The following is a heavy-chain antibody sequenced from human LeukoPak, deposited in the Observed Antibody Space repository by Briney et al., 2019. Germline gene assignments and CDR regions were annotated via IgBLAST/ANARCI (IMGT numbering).Heavy chain of an antibody. CDR1: GYSISSGYY. Sequence: SETLSLTCTVSGYSISSGYYWGWIRQPPGKGLEWIGSIYHSGSTYYNPSLKSRVTISVDTSKNQFSLKLSSVTAADTAVYYCASVRVAANYYYYYMDVWGKGTTVTVSS. J-gene: IGHJ6*03. CDR2: IYHSGST. CDR3: ASVRVAANYYYYYMDV. D-gene: IGHD6-25*01. V-gene: IGHV4-38-2*02.